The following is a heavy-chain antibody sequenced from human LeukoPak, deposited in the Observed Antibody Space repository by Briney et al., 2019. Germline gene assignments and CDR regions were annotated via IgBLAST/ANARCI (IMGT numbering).Heavy chain of an antibody. CDR2: IYYSGST. Sequence: SETLSLTCTGSGGSIRSYDWSWIRQPPGPGLEWIGYIYYSGSTNYNPSLKSRVTISVDTSQNQFSLQLSSVTAADTAVYYCARHTAAAGLFDSWGQGTLVTVSS. CDR1: GGSIRSYD. CDR3: ARHTAAAGLFDS. D-gene: IGHD6-13*01. J-gene: IGHJ4*02. V-gene: IGHV4-59*08.